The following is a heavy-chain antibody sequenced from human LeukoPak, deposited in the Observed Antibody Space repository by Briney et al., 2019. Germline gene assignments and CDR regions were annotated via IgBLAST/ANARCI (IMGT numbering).Heavy chain of an antibody. J-gene: IGHJ4*02. CDR2: ISDSGNSI. V-gene: IGHV3-23*01. D-gene: IGHD4-17*01. Sequence: PGGSLRLSCAASGFTFSSYVMSWVRQAPGKGLEWVSAISDSGNSIYYADSVKGRFTISRDNSKNTLYLQMNSLRAEDTAVYYCARGEDYGDYFDYWGQGTLVTVSS. CDR1: GFTFSSYV. CDR3: ARGEDYGDYFDY.